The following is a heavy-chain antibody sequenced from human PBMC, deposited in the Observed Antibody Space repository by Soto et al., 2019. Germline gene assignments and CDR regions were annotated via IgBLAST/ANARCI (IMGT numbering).Heavy chain of an antibody. D-gene: IGHD6-19*01. Sequence: LSLTCTVSGGSIINGGYYGTWIRKHPGRGLEWIGYIYSSGRPYYNPSLKSRVTISVDTSKNQFSLKLSSVTAADTAVYYCARKKTYSSGWYYYYGMDVWGQGTTVTGSS. CDR1: GGSIINGGYY. CDR3: ARKKTYSSGWYYYYGMDV. CDR2: IYSSGRP. V-gene: IGHV4-31*03. J-gene: IGHJ6*01.